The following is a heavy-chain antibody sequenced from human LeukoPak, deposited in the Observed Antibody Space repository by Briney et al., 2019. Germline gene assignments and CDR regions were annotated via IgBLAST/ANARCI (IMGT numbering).Heavy chain of an antibody. J-gene: IGHJ4*02. Sequence: PSETLSLTCAVSDGSLRGYYWSWIRQPPGKGLEWIGEINHSGSTNYNPSLESRVTISEGTSKNQFSLKVTSVTAADTAVYYCARGRGSYYPDWGQGTLVTVSS. CDR3: ARGRGSYYPD. D-gene: IGHD1-26*01. V-gene: IGHV4-34*01. CDR2: INHSGST. CDR1: DGSLRGYY.